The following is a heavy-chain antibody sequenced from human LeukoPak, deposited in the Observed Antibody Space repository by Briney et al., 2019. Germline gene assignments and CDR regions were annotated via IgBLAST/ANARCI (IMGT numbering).Heavy chain of an antibody. V-gene: IGHV3-74*01. D-gene: IGHD2-21*02. CDR3: ARVTGDPFDY. CDR1: GFTFDDYA. J-gene: IGHJ4*02. Sequence: PGGSLRLSCAASGFTFDDYAMHWVRQAPGKGLVWVSRINSDGSSTSYADSVKGRFTISRDNAKNTLYLQMNSLRAEDTAVYYCARVTGDPFDYWGQGTLVTVSS. CDR2: INSDGSST.